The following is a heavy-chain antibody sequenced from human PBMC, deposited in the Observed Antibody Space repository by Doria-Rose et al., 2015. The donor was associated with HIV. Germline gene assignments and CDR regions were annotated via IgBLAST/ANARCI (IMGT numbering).Heavy chain of an antibody. V-gene: IGHV4-31*03. D-gene: IGHD1-26*01. CDR2: THYSGRT. J-gene: IGHJ3*02. CDR1: GGSIRRGGYY. Sequence: QVQLQESGPGLVKPSQTLSLTCTVSGGSIRRGGYYWTWIRQPPGKGLEWIGYTHYSGRTYYNPSLKTRVTISLDTSQNQFSLTLTSVTAADTAVYYCARDGAIVGTSNAFDIWGQGTMVTVAS. CDR3: ARDGAIVGTSNAFDI.